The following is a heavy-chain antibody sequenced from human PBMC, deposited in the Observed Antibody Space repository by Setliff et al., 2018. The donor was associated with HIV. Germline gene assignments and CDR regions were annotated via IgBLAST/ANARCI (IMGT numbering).Heavy chain of an antibody. CDR2: VKSMTEGGPT. J-gene: IGHJ3*02. D-gene: IGHD6-19*01. V-gene: IGHV3-15*07. CDR1: GLAYKNAW. CDR3: TTAVIPPAGWGALNI. Sequence: GGSLRLSCVVSGLAYKNAWMNWVRQAPGGGLEWVGRVKSMTEGGPTDYAAPVRGRFVISRDDSQNLLSLQLNALRTEDTGVYYCTTAVIPPAGWGALNIWGPGTTVTVSS.